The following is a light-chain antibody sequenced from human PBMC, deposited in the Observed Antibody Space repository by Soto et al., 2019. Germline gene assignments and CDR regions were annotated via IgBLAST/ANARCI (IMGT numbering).Light chain of an antibody. CDR1: QSVSNNY. J-gene: IGKJ1*01. Sequence: VLTRSSRYLYMSPGERATLSCRASQSVSNNYLAWYQQKPGQAPRLLIYGASNRATGIPDRFSGSGSGTDFTLTISRLEPEDFAVYYCQQYGSSGTFGQGTKVDIK. CDR3: QQYGSSGT. CDR2: GAS. V-gene: IGKV3-20*01.